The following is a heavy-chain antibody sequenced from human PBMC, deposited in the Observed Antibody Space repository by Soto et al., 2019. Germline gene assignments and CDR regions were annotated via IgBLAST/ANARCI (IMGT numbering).Heavy chain of an antibody. J-gene: IGHJ4*02. V-gene: IGHV3-64*01. CDR1: GFTFSSYA. D-gene: IGHD2-2*01. CDR3: ASEGYWSSTSCYSFGY. Sequence: EVQLVESGGGLVQPGGSLRLSCAASGFTFSSYAMHWVRQAPGKGLEYVSAISSNGGSTYYANSVKGRFTISRDNSKNTLYLQMGSQRAEYMAVYYLASEGYWSSTSCYSFGYWGQGTLVTVSS. CDR2: ISSNGGST.